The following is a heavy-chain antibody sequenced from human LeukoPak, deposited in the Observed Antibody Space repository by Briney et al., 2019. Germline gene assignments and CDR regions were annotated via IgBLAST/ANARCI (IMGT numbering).Heavy chain of an antibody. CDR3: AKAFGSSSRFDY. V-gene: IGHV3-23*01. CDR2: ISGSGDNT. CDR1: GFTFSSYW. J-gene: IGHJ4*02. D-gene: IGHD6-13*01. Sequence: GGSLRLSCEASGFTFSSYWMSWVRQAPGKGLEWVSAISGSGDNTYYADSVKGRFTISRDNSKNTLYLQMTNLRAEDTAVYYCAKAFGSSSRFDYWGQGTLVTVSS.